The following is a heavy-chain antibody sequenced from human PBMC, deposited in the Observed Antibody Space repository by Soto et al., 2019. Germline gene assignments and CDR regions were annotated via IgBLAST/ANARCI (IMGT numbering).Heavy chain of an antibody. V-gene: IGHV4-34*01. J-gene: IGHJ4*02. Sequence: PSETLSLTCAVSGDSISGYYWTWIRQPPGTGLEWIGEINHSGSTNYNPSLKSRVTISVDTSKNQFSLNLNSVTAADTAVYYCARGRWLRSAFDYWGQGTLVTVSS. CDR1: GDSISGYY. CDR2: INHSGST. CDR3: ARGRWLRSAFDY. D-gene: IGHD5-12*01.